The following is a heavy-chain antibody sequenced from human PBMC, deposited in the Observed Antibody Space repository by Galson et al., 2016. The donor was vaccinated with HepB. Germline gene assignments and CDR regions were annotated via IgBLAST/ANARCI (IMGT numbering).Heavy chain of an antibody. CDR1: GFTFSNYD. CDR3: ARHFSGSY. J-gene: IGHJ4*02. Sequence: SLRLSCAASGFTFSNYDMSWVRQAPGRGLEWVSGTSGSGASTTYADSVKGRFTISRDNSKNALHLQMNSLRAEDTAMYFCARHFSGSYLGQGTLVTVSS. D-gene: IGHD3-22*01. CDR2: TSGSGAST. V-gene: IGHV3-23*01.